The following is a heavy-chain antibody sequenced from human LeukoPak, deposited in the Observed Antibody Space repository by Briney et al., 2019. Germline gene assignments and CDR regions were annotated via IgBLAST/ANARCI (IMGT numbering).Heavy chain of an antibody. CDR2: ISSNGGVT. D-gene: IGHD6-13*01. CDR3: VKDVSSTYYYFDY. CDR1: GFTFSGYA. V-gene: IGHV3-64D*09. J-gene: IGHJ4*02. Sequence: GGSLRLSCSASGFTFSGYAMHWVRQAPGKGLEYGSAISSNGGVTYYADSVKGRFTISRDNSKNTLYLEMSSLRVEDTAVCYCVKDVSSTYYYFDYWGQGTLVTVSS.